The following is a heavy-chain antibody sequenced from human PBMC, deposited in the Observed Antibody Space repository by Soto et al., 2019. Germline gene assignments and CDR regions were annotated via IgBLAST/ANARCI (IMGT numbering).Heavy chain of an antibody. V-gene: IGHV1-3*01. Sequence: QVRLVQSGAEVMKPGASVKVSCKASGYTFTSYARHWVRQAPGQRLEGMGWINAGNGNTKYSQKFQGRVTITRDTSASTAYMELSSLRSEDTAVYYCARDLTIFGVVAEHFDYWGQGTLVTVSS. CDR3: ARDLTIFGVVAEHFDY. CDR2: INAGNGNT. CDR1: GYTFTSYA. J-gene: IGHJ4*02. D-gene: IGHD3-3*01.